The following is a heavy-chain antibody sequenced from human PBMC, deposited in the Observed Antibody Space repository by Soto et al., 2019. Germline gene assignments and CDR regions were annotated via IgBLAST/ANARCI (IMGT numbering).Heavy chain of an antibody. J-gene: IGHJ3*02. Sequence: QVQLVESGGGVVQPGRSLRLSCAASGFTFSSYAMHWVRQAPGKGLEWVAVISYDGSNKYYADSVKGRFTISRDNSKNTLYRQMNSLRAEDTAVYYCARIIVVVTATNAFDIWGQGTMVTVSS. CDR1: GFTFSSYA. V-gene: IGHV3-30-3*01. CDR2: ISYDGSNK. D-gene: IGHD2-21*02. CDR3: ARIIVVVTATNAFDI.